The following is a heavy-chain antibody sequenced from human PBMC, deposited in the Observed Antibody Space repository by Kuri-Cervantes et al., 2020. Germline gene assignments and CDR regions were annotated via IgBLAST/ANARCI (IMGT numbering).Heavy chain of an antibody. CDR1: GYTLTELS. J-gene: IGHJ6*02. D-gene: IGHD3-22*01. CDR2: FDPEDGET. CDR3: ATALGYYDSSGYPLGMDV. Sequence: ASVKVSCKVSGYTLTELSMHWVRQAPGKGLEWMGGFDPEDGETIYAQKFQGRVTMTEDTSTDTAYMELSSLRSEDTAVYYCATALGYYDSSGYPLGMDVWGQGTTVTVSS. V-gene: IGHV1-24*01.